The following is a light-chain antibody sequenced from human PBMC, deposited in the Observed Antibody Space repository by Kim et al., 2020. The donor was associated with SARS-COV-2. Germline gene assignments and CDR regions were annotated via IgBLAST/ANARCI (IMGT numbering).Light chain of an antibody. CDR2: GAS. CDR3: QQYNNWSGT. CDR1: QSVSSN. Sequence: EIVMTQSPATLSVSPGERATLSCRASQSVSSNLAWYQQKHGQAPRLLIYGASTRATGIPARFSGSGSGTEFTLTISSLQSEDFAVYYCQQYNNWSGTFGQGTKVDIK. J-gene: IGKJ1*01. V-gene: IGKV3-15*01.